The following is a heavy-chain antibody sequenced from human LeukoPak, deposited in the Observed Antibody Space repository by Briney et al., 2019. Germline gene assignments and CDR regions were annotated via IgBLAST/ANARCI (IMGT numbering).Heavy chain of an antibody. D-gene: IGHD3-3*01. Sequence: PTGGSLRLSCAASGFTFSSYGMHWVRQAPGKGLGWVAVISYDRSNKYYADSVKGRFTISRDNSKNTLYLQMNSLRTEDTAVYYCAKDVYDFWSGYYNSYDYWGQGTLVTVSS. CDR3: AKDVYDFWSGYYNSYDY. J-gene: IGHJ4*02. CDR2: ISYDRSNK. CDR1: GFTFSSYG. V-gene: IGHV3-30*18.